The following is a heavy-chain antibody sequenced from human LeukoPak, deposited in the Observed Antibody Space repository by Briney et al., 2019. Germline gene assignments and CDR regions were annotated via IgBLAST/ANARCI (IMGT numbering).Heavy chain of an antibody. CDR3: AKGGGSVRDLITLGVPYYFDY. J-gene: IGHJ4*02. CDR2: IRYDGSNK. Sequence: GGSLRLSCAASGFTFSSYGMHWVRQAPGKGLEWVAFIRYDGSNKYYADSVKGRFTISRDNSKNTLYLQMNSLRAEDAAVYYCAKGGGSVRDLITLGVPYYFDYWGQGTLVTVSS. V-gene: IGHV3-30*02. CDR1: GFTFSSYG. D-gene: IGHD3-16*01.